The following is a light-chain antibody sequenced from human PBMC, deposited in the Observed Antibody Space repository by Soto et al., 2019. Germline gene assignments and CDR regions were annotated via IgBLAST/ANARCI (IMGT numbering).Light chain of an antibody. V-gene: IGKV3-20*01. Sequence: EIVLTQSPGTLSLSPGDRATLSCRASQSVSFSYLAWYQQKAGQAPRLLIYGATSRATGIPDRFSGSESGTDFTLTISRLAPEDFAVYCQQYGSSPLTFGGGTKVEIK. J-gene: IGKJ4*01. CDR2: GAT. CDR1: QSVSFSY. CDR3: QQYGSSPLT.